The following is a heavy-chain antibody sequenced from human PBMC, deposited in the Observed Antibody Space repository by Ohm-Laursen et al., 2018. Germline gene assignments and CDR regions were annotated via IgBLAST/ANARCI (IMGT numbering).Heavy chain of an antibody. Sequence: ASVKDSCKASGGTFSSYAISWVRQAPGQGLEWMGIINPSGGSTSYAQKFQGRVTMTRDTSTSTVYMELSSLRSEDTAVYYCASKAAADYYYGMDVWGQGTTVTVSS. CDR3: ASKAAADYYYGMDV. CDR2: INPSGGST. D-gene: IGHD6-13*01. J-gene: IGHJ6*02. V-gene: IGHV1-46*01. CDR1: GGTFSSYA.